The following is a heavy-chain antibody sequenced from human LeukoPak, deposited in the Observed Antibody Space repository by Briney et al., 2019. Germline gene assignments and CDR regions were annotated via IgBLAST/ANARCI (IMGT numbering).Heavy chain of an antibody. Sequence: SETLSLTCAVYGGSFSGYYWSWIRQPPGKGLEWIGEINHSGGTNYNPSLKSRVTISVDTSKNQFSLKLSSVTAADTAVYYCASRIAAAGTVLGYWGQGTLVTVSS. V-gene: IGHV4-34*01. CDR1: GGSFSGYY. CDR3: ASRIAAAGTVLGY. J-gene: IGHJ4*02. D-gene: IGHD6-13*01. CDR2: INHSGGT.